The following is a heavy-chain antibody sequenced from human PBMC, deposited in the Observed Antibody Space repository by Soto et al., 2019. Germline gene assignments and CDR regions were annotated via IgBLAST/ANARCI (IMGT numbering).Heavy chain of an antibody. CDR3: AKEAFESGYSSSWGWTPLPYDYYYYGMDV. CDR2: ISYDGSNK. D-gene: IGHD6-13*01. CDR1: GFTFSSYG. Sequence: GGSLRLSCAASGFTFSSYGMHWVRQAPGKGLEWVAVISYDGSNKYYADSVKGRFTISRDNSKNTLYLQMNSLRAEDTAVYYCAKEAFESGYSSSWGWTPLPYDYYYYGMDVWGQGTTVTVS. V-gene: IGHV3-30*18. J-gene: IGHJ6*02.